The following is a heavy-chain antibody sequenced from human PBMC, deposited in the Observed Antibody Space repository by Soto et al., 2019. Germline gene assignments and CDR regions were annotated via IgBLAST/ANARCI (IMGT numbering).Heavy chain of an antibody. Sequence: EVQLVESGGGLVQPGGSLKLSCAASGFTFSGSAMHWVRQASGKGLEWVGRSRSKANSYATAYAASVKGRFTISRDDSKNTAYLQMNSLKTEDTAVYYCTRPLWAAGTSYYYGMDVWGQGTTVTVSS. CDR3: TRPLWAAGTSYYYGMDV. D-gene: IGHD6-13*01. V-gene: IGHV3-73*02. CDR1: GFTFSGSA. J-gene: IGHJ6*02. CDR2: SRSKANSYAT.